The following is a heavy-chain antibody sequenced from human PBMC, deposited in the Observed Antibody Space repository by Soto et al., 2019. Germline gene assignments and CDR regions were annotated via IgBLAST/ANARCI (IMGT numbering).Heavy chain of an antibody. V-gene: IGHV3-9*01. CDR1: GCTFEDYA. Sequence: AGGSLRLSCAAAGCTFEDYAMHWVRQAPGKGLEWVSGISWNSGSIGYADSVKGRFTISRDNAKNSLYLQMNSLRAEDTALYYCAKDTVAAAGPAMDVWGQGTTVTVSS. CDR3: AKDTVAAAGPAMDV. J-gene: IGHJ6*02. D-gene: IGHD6-13*01. CDR2: ISWNSGSI.